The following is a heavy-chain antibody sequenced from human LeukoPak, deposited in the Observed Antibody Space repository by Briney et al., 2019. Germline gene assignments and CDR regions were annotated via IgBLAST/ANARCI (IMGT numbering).Heavy chain of an antibody. CDR1: GVSVSSDSYY. V-gene: IGHV4-61*01. CDR2: ISYSGTT. Sequence: SETLSLTCTVSGVSVSSDSYYWRWIRQPPGKGLEWIGHISYSGTTNYNPSLKSRVIISIDISQNQFSLKLSSVTAADTAVYYCAGAPNPTFFDYWGQGPLATVSS. CDR3: AGAPNPTFFDY. J-gene: IGHJ4*02.